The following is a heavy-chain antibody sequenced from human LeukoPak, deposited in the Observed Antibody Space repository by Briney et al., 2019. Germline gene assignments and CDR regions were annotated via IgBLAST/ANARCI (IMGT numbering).Heavy chain of an antibody. CDR1: GFDLGHYE. D-gene: IGHD2-15*01. CDR3: AKEDCSGGRCYSLHY. CDR2: ISVRAATI. J-gene: IGHJ4*02. V-gene: IGHV3-48*03. Sequence: GGSLRLSCAASGFDLGHYEVNWVRQAPGKGLEWIAHISVRAATIYYGDSVKGRFTISRDNAKNSLYLQMNSLRAEDAAVYYCAKEDCSGGRCYSLHYWGQGTLVTVSS.